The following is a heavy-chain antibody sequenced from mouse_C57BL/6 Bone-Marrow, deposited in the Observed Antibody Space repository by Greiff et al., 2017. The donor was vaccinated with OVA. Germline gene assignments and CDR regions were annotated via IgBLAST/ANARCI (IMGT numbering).Heavy chain of an antibody. J-gene: IGHJ3*01. Sequence: QVQLQQPGTELVKPGASVKLSCKASGYTFTSYWMHWVKQRPGQGLEWIGNINPSNGGPNYNEKFKSKATLTVDKSSSTAYRRLSSLTSEDSAVYYCARKRTLRRGRDWGQGTLVTVSA. CDR1: GYTFTSYW. CDR2: INPSNGGP. V-gene: IGHV1-53*01. CDR3: ARKRTLRRGRD. D-gene: IGHD1-2*01.